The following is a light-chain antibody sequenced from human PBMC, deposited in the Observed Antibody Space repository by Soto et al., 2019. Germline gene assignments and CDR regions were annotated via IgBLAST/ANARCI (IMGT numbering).Light chain of an antibody. Sequence: DIQMTQSPATLSASVGDRVTITCRASQSITSWLAWYQQKPGKAPKLLIYKASSLESGVPSRFSGSGSGTEFTLTISSLQPDDFATYYCQKYNTYSYTFGQGTKLRSN. CDR3: QKYNTYSYT. J-gene: IGKJ2*01. V-gene: IGKV1-5*03. CDR2: KAS. CDR1: QSITSW.